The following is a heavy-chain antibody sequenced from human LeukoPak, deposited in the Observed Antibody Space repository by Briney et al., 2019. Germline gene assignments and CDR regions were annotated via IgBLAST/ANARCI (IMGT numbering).Heavy chain of an antibody. V-gene: IGHV4-34*01. CDR2: INHSGST. Sequence: SETLSLTCAVYGGSFSGYYWSWIRQPPGKGLEWIGEINHSGSTNYNPSLKSRVTISVDTSKNQFSLKLSSVTAADTAVYCCARGCCGAGTTTTGWFDPWGQGTLVTVSS. CDR3: ARGCCGAGTTTTGWFDP. J-gene: IGHJ5*02. CDR1: GGSFSGYY. D-gene: IGHD1-14*01.